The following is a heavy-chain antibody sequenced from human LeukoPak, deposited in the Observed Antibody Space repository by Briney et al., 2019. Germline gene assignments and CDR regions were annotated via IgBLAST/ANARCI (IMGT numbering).Heavy chain of an antibody. Sequence: GGSLRLSCAASGFTFSSYGMSWVRQAPGKGLEWVSAISGSGRSTYYADSVKGRFTISRDNSKNTLYLQMNSLRAEDTAVYYCAKGGRWYDILTGYSTYYFDYWGQGTLVTVSS. V-gene: IGHV3-23*01. CDR2: ISGSGRST. CDR3: AKGGRWYDILTGYSTYYFDY. D-gene: IGHD3-9*01. J-gene: IGHJ4*02. CDR1: GFTFSSYG.